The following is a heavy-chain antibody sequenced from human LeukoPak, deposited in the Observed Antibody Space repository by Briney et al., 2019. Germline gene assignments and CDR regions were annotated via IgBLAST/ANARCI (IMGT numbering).Heavy chain of an antibody. V-gene: IGHV3-53*01. D-gene: IGHD5-24*01. Sequence: GGSLRLSCAASGFTFSSYSMNWVRQAPGKGLEWVSVIYSGGSTYYADSVKGRFTISRDNSKNTLYLQMNSLRAEDTAVYYCARTGDGYNWKYYFDYWGQGTLVTVSS. CDR1: GFTFSSYS. CDR3: ARTGDGYNWKYYFDY. CDR2: IYSGGST. J-gene: IGHJ4*02.